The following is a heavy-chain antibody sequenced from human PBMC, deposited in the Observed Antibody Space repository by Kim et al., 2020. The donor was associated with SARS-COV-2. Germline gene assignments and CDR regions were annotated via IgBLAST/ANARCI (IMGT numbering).Heavy chain of an antibody. CDR2: ISAYNGNT. V-gene: IGHV1-18*01. CDR1: GYTFTSYG. D-gene: IGHD6-19*01. J-gene: IGHJ4*02. Sequence: ASVKVSCKASGYTFTSYGISWVRQAPGQGLEWMGWISAYNGNTNYAQKLQGRVTMTTDTSTSTAYMELRSLRSDDTAVYYCARVPQWLVRGHYFDYWGQGTLVTVSS. CDR3: ARVPQWLVRGHYFDY.